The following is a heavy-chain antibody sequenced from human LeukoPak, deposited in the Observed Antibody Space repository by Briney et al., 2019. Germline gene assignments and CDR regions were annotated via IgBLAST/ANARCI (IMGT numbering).Heavy chain of an antibody. Sequence: GGSLRLSCAASGFTVSSNYMSWVRQAPGKGLEWVSVIYSGGSTYYADSVKGRFTISRDNSKNTLYLQMNSLRAEHTAVYYCARYNGGNPGFDYWGQGTLVTVSS. CDR2: IYSGGST. D-gene: IGHD4-23*01. V-gene: IGHV3-53*01. CDR3: ARYNGGNPGFDY. CDR1: GFTVSSNY. J-gene: IGHJ4*02.